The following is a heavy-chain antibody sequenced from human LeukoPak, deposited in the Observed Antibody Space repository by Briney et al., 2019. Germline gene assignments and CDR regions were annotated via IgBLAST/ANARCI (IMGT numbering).Heavy chain of an antibody. CDR3: AREANPYCSSTSCYPH. J-gene: IGHJ4*02. Sequence: SETLSLTCIVSGDSISSRSHYWGWIRQPPGKGLEWIGSIYYSGSTYYNPSLKSRVIISVDTSKNQFSLKLSSVTAADTAVYYCAREANPYCSSTSCYPHWGQGTLVTVSS. CDR1: GDSISSRSHY. CDR2: IYYSGST. D-gene: IGHD2-2*01. V-gene: IGHV4-39*07.